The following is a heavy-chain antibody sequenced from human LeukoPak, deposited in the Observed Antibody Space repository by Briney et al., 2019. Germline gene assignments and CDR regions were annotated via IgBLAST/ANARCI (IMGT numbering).Heavy chain of an antibody. CDR3: AMSYIVAQPVFDY. D-gene: IGHD5-12*01. CDR2: ISGSGGST. Sequence: GGSLRLSCAASGFTFSSYAMSWVRQAPGKGLERASAISGSGGSTYYADSVKGRFTISRDNSKNTLYLQMNSLRAEDTAVYYCAMSYIVAQPVFDYWGQGTLVTVSS. V-gene: IGHV3-23*01. CDR1: GFTFSSYA. J-gene: IGHJ4*02.